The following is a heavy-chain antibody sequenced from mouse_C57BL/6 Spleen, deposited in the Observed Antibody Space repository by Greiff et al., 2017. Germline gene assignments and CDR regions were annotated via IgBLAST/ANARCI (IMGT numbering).Heavy chain of an antibody. V-gene: IGHV1-26*01. CDR3: ARDRGVDY. Sequence: VQLQQSGPELVKPGASVKISCKASGYTFTDYYMNWVKQSHGKSLEWIGDINPNNGGTSYNQKFKGKATLTVDKSSSTAYMELRSLTSEDSAVYYCARDRGVDYWGQGTSVTVSS. CDR2: INPNNGGT. J-gene: IGHJ4*01. CDR1: GYTFTDYY. D-gene: IGHD3-2*01.